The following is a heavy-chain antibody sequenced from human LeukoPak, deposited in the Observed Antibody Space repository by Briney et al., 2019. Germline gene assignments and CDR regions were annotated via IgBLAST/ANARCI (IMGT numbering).Heavy chain of an antibody. Sequence: SGTLSLTCAVSGGSISSSNWWSWVRQPPGKGLEWIGEIYHSGSTNYNPSLKSRVTISVDKSKNQFSLKLSSVTAADTAVYYCARVFRDYYYGMDVWGQGTTVTVSS. J-gene: IGHJ6*02. V-gene: IGHV4-4*02. CDR3: ARVFRDYYYGMDV. CDR1: GGSISSSNW. CDR2: IYHSGST.